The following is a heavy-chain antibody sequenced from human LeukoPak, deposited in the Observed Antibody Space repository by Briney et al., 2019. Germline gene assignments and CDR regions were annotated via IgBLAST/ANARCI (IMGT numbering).Heavy chain of an antibody. J-gene: IGHJ4*02. Sequence: GGSLRLSCVASGFTFTSYGMHWVRPAPGKGLEGVALIRHDGNDKYYAETVKGRFTISRDNSNNTVYLQMNTLRAEDTAMYYCVKDYGKYQILERATFDFWGQGTLISVSS. CDR1: GFTFTSYG. D-gene: IGHD5-24*01. V-gene: IGHV3-30*02. CDR3: VKDYGKYQILERATFDF. CDR2: IRHDGNDK.